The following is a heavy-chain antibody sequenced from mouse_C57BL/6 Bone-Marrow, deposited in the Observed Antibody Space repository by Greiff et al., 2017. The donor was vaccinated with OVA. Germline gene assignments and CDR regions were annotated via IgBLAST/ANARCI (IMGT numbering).Heavy chain of an antibody. Sequence: EVQGVESGGGLVQPKGSLKLSCAASGFTFNTYAMHWVRQAPGKGLEWVARIRSKSSNYATYYAASVKDRFTISRADSQSLLYLHMHSLNTDDTAMYYCVSGPLDCYYPYWYFDVWGTGTTVTVSS. D-gene: IGHD2-3*01. CDR2: IRSKSSNYAT. J-gene: IGHJ1*03. V-gene: IGHV10-3*01. CDR3: VSGPLDCYYPYWYFDV. CDR1: GFTFNTYA.